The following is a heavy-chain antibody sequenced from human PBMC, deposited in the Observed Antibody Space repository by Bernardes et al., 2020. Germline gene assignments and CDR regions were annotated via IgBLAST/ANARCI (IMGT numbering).Heavy chain of an antibody. V-gene: IGHV3-9*01. D-gene: IGHD1-26*01. CDR3: VSGRWLPRYFEY. J-gene: IGHJ4*02. Sequence: GGSLRLSCVASGLRFDDSAMYWVRQAPGKGLEWVSGINWSSDNIEYADLVKGRFTISRDNGQNSLHLQMNDLRVEDTALYFCVSGRWLPRYFEYWGRGAQVTVSS. CDR2: INWSSDNI. CDR1: GLRFDDSA.